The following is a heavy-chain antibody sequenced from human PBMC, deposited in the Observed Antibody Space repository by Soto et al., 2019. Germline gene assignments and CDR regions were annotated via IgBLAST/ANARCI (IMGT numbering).Heavy chain of an antibody. CDR1: GFTFSTYS. J-gene: IGHJ5*02. CDR2: ISTSGSHL. D-gene: IGHD2-15*01. CDR3: VPDVVVIAAKGS. V-gene: IGHV3-21*01. Sequence: EVQLVESGGGLVKPGGSLRLSCAASGFTFSTYSMNWVRQAPGKGLEWVSSISTSGSHLQYADSVKGRFTISRDNAKNSLYLQMKCLRAEDSAVFYCVPDVVVIAAKGSWGQGTLVTVSS.